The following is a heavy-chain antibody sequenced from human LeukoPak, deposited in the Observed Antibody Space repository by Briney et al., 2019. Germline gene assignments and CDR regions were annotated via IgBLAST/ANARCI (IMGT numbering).Heavy chain of an antibody. CDR3: ATDLASYSGY. J-gene: IGHJ4*02. D-gene: IGHD1-26*01. V-gene: IGHV1-69*05. CDR2: IIPIFGTA. Sequence: SVRVSCKASGGTFSRYAISWVRQAPGQGLEWMGGIIPIFGTANYAQKFQGRVTITTDESTSTAYMELSSLRPEDTAVYYFATDLASYSGYWGQGTLVTVSS. CDR1: GGTFSRYA.